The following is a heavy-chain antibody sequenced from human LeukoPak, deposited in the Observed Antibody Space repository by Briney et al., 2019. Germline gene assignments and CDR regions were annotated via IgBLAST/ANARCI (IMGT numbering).Heavy chain of an antibody. Sequence: ASVKVSCKASGYTFTGYYMHWVRQAPGQGLEWMGWINPNSGGTNYAQKFQGRVTMTRNTSISTAYMELSSLRSEDTAVYYCARAAADHWSEYFQHWGQGTLVTVSS. J-gene: IGHJ1*01. CDR2: INPNSGGT. CDR3: ARAAADHWSEYFQH. D-gene: IGHD6-13*01. V-gene: IGHV1-2*02. CDR1: GYTFTGYY.